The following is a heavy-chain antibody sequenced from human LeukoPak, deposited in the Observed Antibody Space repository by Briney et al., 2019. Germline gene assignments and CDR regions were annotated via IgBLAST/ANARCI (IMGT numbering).Heavy chain of an antibody. Sequence: GGSLRLSCAASGFTVSSNYMSWVRQAPGKGLEWVSVIYSGGSTYYADSVKGRFTISRDNSKNTLYLQTNSLRAEDTAVYYCASSTPGAFDIWGQGTMVTVSS. CDR3: ASSTPGAFDI. CDR1: GFTVSSNY. J-gene: IGHJ3*02. V-gene: IGHV3-53*01. CDR2: IYSGGST.